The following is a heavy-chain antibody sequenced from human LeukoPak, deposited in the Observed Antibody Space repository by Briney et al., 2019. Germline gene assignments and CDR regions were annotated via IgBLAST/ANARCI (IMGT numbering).Heavy chain of an antibody. D-gene: IGHD6-6*01. CDR2: INRSGST. CDR3: ARDGSIAAHSFDY. CDR1: GGSINSGSDY. J-gene: IGHJ4*02. V-gene: IGHV4-61*02. Sequence: PSETLSLTCTVSGGSINSGSDYWTWIRQPAGKGLEWVGRINRSGSTNYRPSLKSRVTISVDTSKNQFSLKLSSVTAADTAVYYCARDGSIAAHSFDYWGQGTLVTVSS.